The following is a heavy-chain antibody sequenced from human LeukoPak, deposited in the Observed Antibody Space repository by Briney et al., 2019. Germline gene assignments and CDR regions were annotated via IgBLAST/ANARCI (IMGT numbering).Heavy chain of an antibody. Sequence: GGSLRLSCVASGFTFRSYAMSWVRQAPGKGLEWVSAISKDADATYYADSVKGRFTISRDTTKNSLSLHMNSLRAEDTAVYYCARTTESAFDYWGQGTLVTVSP. V-gene: IGHV3-48*03. CDR2: ISKDADAT. CDR3: ARTTESAFDY. J-gene: IGHJ4*02. CDR1: GFTFRSYA. D-gene: IGHD1-1*01.